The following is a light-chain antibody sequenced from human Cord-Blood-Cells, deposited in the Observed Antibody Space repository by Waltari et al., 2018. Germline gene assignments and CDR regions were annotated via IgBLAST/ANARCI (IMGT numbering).Light chain of an antibody. CDR3: SSYTSSSTLV. V-gene: IGLV2-14*03. CDR1: SSDVGGYNY. J-gene: IGLJ3*02. Sequence: QSALTQPASVSGSPGQSITISCTGTSSDVGGYNYVSWYQQHPGKAPKLMIYDVSNRPPGVSNRFSGSKSGNTASLTISGLQAWDEADYYCSSYTSSSTLVFGGGTKLTVL. CDR2: DVS.